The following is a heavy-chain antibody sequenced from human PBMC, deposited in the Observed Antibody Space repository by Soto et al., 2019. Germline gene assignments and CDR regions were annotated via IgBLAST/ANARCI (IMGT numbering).Heavy chain of an antibody. D-gene: IGHD2-15*01. CDR2: IKEDGSEK. V-gene: IGHV3-7*01. CDR1: GFTFSSYW. J-gene: IGHJ3*02. Sequence: GGSLRLSCAASGFTFSSYWMSWVRQAPGKGLEWLANIKEDGSEKYYVDSLKGRSTISRDNAKNSLYVQMNSLRVEDTAVYYCARGGIGYCSGGTCFYTAFDIWGQGSMVTVSS. CDR3: ARGGIGYCSGGTCFYTAFDI.